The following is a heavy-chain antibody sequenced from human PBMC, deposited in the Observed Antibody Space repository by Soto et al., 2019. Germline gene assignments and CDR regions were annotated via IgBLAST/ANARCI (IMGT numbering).Heavy chain of an antibody. CDR1: GFTFSSYG. CDR2: IWYDGSNK. D-gene: IGHD2-8*01. J-gene: IGHJ6*03. CDR3: ARELMVYASSDYYYYMDV. Sequence: GGSLRLSCAASGFTFSSYGMHWVRQAPGKGLEWVAVIWYDGSNKYYADSVKGRFTISRDNSKNTLYLQMNSLRAEDTAVYYCARELMVYASSDYYYYMDVWGKGTTVTVSS. V-gene: IGHV3-33*01.